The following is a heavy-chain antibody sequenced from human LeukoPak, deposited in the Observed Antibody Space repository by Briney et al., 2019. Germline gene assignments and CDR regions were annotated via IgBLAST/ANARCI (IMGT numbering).Heavy chain of an antibody. V-gene: IGHV1-46*01. CDR1: GYTFTSYY. D-gene: IGHD4-17*01. J-gene: IGHJ4*02. Sequence: ASVKVSCKASGYTFTSYYMHCVRRAPGQGVEWMGIINPSGGSTSYAQEFQGRVTMTEDTSTDTAYMELSSLRSEDTAVYYCAPATFYGDFVHSYDYWGQGTLVTVSS. CDR3: APATFYGDFVHSYDY. CDR2: INPSGGST.